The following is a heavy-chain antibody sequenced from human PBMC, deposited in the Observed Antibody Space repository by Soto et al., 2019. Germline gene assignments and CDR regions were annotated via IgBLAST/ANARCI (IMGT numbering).Heavy chain of an antibody. J-gene: IGHJ6*02. V-gene: IGHV4-4*07. CDR2: IYTSGST. CDR1: GGSVSSYE. D-gene: IGHD3-3*01. Sequence: XTLSLACTVSGGSVSSYEWSWIRQPAGKGLEWIGRIYTSGSTNYNPSLKSRVTMSVDTSKNQFSLKLSSVTAADTAVYYCAREGVDFWSGYYYGMDVWGQGTTGTVSS. CDR3: AREGVDFWSGYYYGMDV.